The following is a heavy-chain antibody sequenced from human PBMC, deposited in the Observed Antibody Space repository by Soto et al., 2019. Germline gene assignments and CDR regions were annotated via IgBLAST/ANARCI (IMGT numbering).Heavy chain of an antibody. Sequence: PSETLSLTCTVSGGSISSSSYYWGWIRQPPGKGLEWIGSIYYSGSTYYNPSLESRVTISVDTSKNQFSLKLSSVTAADTAVYYCARVLGNDAFDIWGQGTMVTVSS. CDR2: IYYSGST. J-gene: IGHJ3*02. CDR1: GGSISSSSYY. D-gene: IGHD3-3*02. V-gene: IGHV4-39*07. CDR3: ARVLGNDAFDI.